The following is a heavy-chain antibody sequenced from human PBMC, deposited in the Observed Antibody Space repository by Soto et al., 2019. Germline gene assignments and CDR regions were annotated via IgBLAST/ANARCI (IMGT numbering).Heavy chain of an antibody. CDR1: GYTFTSYG. V-gene: IGHV1-18*01. J-gene: IGHJ4*02. Sequence: QVQLVQSGAEVKKPGASVKVSCKASGYTFTSYGISWVRQAPGQGLEWRGWISAYNGNTKYAQKPQGRVPMTTATSTSTGYLELRSPRSDDTALYYCAREPNYFDSWVQGTLVTVSS. CDR3: AREPNYFDS. CDR2: ISAYNGNT.